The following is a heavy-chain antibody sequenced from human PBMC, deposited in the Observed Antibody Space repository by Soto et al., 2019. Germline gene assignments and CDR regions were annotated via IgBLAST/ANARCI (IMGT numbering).Heavy chain of an antibody. J-gene: IGHJ4*02. V-gene: IGHV4-30-2*01. CDR3: VSSRGSPVPLDY. Sequence: QLQLQESGSGLVKPSQTLSLTCAVSGGSISSGGYSWSWIRQPPGKGLEWIGYIYHSGSTYYNPALKSRVTISVDRSKNQFSLKLSSVTAADTAVYYCVSSRGSPVPLDYWGQGTLVTVSS. D-gene: IGHD1-26*01. CDR2: IYHSGST. CDR1: GGSISSGGYS.